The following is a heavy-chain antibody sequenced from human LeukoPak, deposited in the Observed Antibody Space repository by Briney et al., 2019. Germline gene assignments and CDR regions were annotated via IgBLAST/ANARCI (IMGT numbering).Heavy chain of an antibody. V-gene: IGHV3-23*01. J-gene: IGHJ4*02. D-gene: IGHD3-22*01. CDR1: GFTFSSYA. CDR2: ISGSGGST. Sequence: GGSLRLSCAASGFTFSSYAMSWVRQAPGKGLEWVSAISGSGGSTYYADSVKGRFTISRDNSKNTLYLQMNSLRAEDTAVYYFXXXXXYYDSSGYYPPFDYWGQGTLVTVSS. CDR3: XXXXXYYDSSGYYPPFDY.